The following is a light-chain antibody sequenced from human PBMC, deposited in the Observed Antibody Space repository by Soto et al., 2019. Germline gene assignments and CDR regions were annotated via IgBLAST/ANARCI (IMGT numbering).Light chain of an antibody. V-gene: IGKV1-39*01. Sequence: DIKLTQSRSSLSAGAGERLTLTCRASQSISSYLNWYQQKPGKAPKLLIYAASSLQSGVPSRFSGSGSGTDFTLTISSLQPEDFATYYCQQSYSTPQTFGQGTKVDI. J-gene: IGKJ1*01. CDR3: QQSYSTPQT. CDR2: AAS. CDR1: QSISSY.